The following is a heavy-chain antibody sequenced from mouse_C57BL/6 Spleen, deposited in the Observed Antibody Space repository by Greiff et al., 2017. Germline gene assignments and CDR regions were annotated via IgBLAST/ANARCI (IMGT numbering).Heavy chain of an antibody. CDR2: IRNKANGYTT. CDR1: GFTFTDYY. V-gene: IGHV7-3*01. D-gene: IGHD4-1*02. J-gene: IGHJ2*01. CDR3: ASSSTGTFDY. Sequence: EVMLVESGGGLVQPGGSLSLSCAASGFTFTDYYMSWVRQPPGKALEWLGFIRNKANGYTTESSASVKGRFTISRDNSQRILYLQMNALRAEDRATYYCASSSTGTFDYWGQGTTLTVSS.